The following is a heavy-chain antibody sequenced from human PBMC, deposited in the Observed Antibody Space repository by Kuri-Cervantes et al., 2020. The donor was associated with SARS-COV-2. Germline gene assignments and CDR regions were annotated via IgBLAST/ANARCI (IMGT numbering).Heavy chain of an antibody. J-gene: IGHJ4*02. Sequence: SETLSLTCTVSGGSISSGGYYWSWIRQPPGKGLEWIGYIYHSGSTYYNPSLKSRVTISVDTSKNQFSLKLSSVTAADTAVYYCARAGSLLWFGELLSLFDYWSQGTLVTVSS. D-gene: IGHD3-10*01. CDR3: ARAGSLLWFGELLSLFDY. V-gene: IGHV4-30-2*01. CDR1: GGSISSGGYY. CDR2: IYHSGST.